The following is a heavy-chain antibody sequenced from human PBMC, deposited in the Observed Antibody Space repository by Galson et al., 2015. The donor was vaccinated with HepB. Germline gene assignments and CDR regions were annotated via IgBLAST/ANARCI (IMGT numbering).Heavy chain of an antibody. D-gene: IGHD1-26*01. CDR1: GFTFSSYG. CDR3: AKDRSGSYYVLDD. V-gene: IGHV3-30*18. Sequence: SLRLSCAASGFTFSSYGMHWVRQAPGKGLEWVAVISADGSNKYYEDSVKGRFTISRDNSKNTLFLQMNSPRTEDTAVYYCAKDRSGSYYVLDDWGPGTLVTVSS. J-gene: IGHJ4*02. CDR2: ISADGSNK.